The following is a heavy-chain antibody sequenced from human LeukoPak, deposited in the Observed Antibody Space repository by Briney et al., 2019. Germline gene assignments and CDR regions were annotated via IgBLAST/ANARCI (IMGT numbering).Heavy chain of an antibody. CDR2: IYSGGST. Sequence: GGSLRLSCAASGFTVSSNYMSWVRQAPGKGLEWVSVIYSGGSTYYADSVKGRFTISRHNSKNTLYLQMNSLRAEDTAVYYCAKADIPGTYFYYYGMDVWGQGTTVTVSS. J-gene: IGHJ6*02. CDR1: GFTVSSNY. D-gene: IGHD1-20*01. CDR3: AKADIPGTYFYYYGMDV. V-gene: IGHV3-53*04.